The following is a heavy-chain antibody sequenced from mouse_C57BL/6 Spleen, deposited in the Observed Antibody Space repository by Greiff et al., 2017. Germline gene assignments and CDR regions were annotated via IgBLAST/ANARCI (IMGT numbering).Heavy chain of an antibody. J-gene: IGHJ4*01. CDR3: ARGLITTVVEDAMDY. D-gene: IGHD1-1*01. CDR2: IYPGSGST. CDR1: GYTFTSYW. Sequence: VQLQQPGAELVKPGASVKMSCKASGYTFTSYWITWVKQRPGQGLEWIGDIYPGSGSTNYNEKFKSKATLTVDTSSSTDYMQLSSLTSEDSAVYCCARGLITTVVEDAMDYWGQGTSVTVSS. V-gene: IGHV1-55*01.